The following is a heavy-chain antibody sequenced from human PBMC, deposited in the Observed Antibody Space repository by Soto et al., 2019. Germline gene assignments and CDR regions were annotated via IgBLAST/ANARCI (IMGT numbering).Heavy chain of an antibody. J-gene: IGHJ4*02. CDR1: GFIFKVYW. V-gene: IGHV3-74*01. CDR3: TRGPRPISTGTGAY. Sequence: RLSCAASGFIFKVYWMHWVRQSPGKGLVWISRIYNDGSYTDYADSVKGRFTISRDNVNDTLYLQMNNLRAEDSGLYYCTRGPRPISTGTGAYWGQGTQVTVSS. D-gene: IGHD3-10*01. CDR2: IYNDGSYT.